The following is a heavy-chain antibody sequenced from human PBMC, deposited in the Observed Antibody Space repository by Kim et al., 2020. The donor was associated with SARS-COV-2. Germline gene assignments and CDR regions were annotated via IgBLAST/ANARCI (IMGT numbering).Heavy chain of an antibody. CDR2: IYYSGST. Sequence: SETLSLTCTVSGGSISSGGYYWSWIRQHPGKGLEWIGYIYYSGSTYYNPSLKSRVTISVDTSKNQFSLKLSSVTAADTAVYYCARGLTTGYSGSYTYYGIDVWGQGTTVTVSS. CDR3: ARGLTTGYSGSYTYYGIDV. D-gene: IGHD3-10*01. CDR1: GGSISSGGYY. J-gene: IGHJ6*02. V-gene: IGHV4-31*03.